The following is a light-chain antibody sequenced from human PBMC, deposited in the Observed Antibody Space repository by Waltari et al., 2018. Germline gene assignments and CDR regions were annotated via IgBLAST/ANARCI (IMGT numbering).Light chain of an antibody. J-gene: IGLJ1*01. Sequence: QSALTQPPSASGSPGQSVTISCTGTSSDVGGLNYASWYQQHPGKAPKLMIYEASKRPSGVPDRFSGSKSGNTASLTVSGLQAEDEADYYCSSYAGSNNLYVFGTGTKVTVL. CDR1: SSDVGGLNY. CDR2: EAS. CDR3: SSYAGSNNLYV. V-gene: IGLV2-8*01.